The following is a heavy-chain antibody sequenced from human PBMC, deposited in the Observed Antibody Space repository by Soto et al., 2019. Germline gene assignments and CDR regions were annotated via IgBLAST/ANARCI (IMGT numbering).Heavy chain of an antibody. J-gene: IGHJ5*02. D-gene: IGHD3-10*01. V-gene: IGHV3-66*01. CDR1: GFSGRLNY. CDR2: LYVNGNT. Sequence: GGXLRLSCAGSGFSGRLNYIGWARQAPGKGLEWVSFLYVNGNTYSAASVKGRFSISRDSSKNTVYLQMDRLRAEDTAVYYCARNYYGSGSYAPWFDPWGQGTQVTVSS. CDR3: ARNYYGSGSYAPWFDP.